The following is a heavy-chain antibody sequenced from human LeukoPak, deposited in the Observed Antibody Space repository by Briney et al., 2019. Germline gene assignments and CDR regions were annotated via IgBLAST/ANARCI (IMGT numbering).Heavy chain of an antibody. Sequence: PGGSLRLSCAASGFTFSSYGMSWVPHAPGKGLECVSAINGSGGSTYYADSVKGRFTISRDNSKNTLYLQMNSLRAEDTAVYYCATLALYSYGYFDYWGQGTLVTVSS. V-gene: IGHV3-23*01. CDR2: INGSGGST. CDR3: ATLALYSYGYFDY. J-gene: IGHJ4*02. CDR1: GFTFSSYG. D-gene: IGHD5-18*01.